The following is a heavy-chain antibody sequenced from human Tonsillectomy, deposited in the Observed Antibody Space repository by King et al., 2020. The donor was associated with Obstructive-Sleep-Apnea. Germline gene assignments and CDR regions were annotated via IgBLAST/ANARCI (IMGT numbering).Heavy chain of an antibody. CDR1: GFTFSNYW. CDR2: VNSDGRST. CDR3: ARGYSYAGGLFDS. D-gene: IGHD5-18*01. J-gene: IGHJ4*02. V-gene: IGHV3-74*01. Sequence: VQLVESGGGLVQPGGSLRLSCVASGFTFSNYWLHWVRQAPGKGLEWVSRVNSDGRSTTYADSVKGRFTISKDIAKNTRYLHVDGLRAEDTAVYYCARGYSYAGGLFDSWGQGTLVTVSS.